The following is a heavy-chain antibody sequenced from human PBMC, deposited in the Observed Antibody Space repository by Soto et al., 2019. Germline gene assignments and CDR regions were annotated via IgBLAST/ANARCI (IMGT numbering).Heavy chain of an antibody. CDR1: GYTFTGYY. CDR3: AREVIVGATTVHYYYGMDV. Sequence: ASVKVSCKASGYTFTGYYMHWVRQAPGQGLEWMGWINPNSGGTNYAQKFQGWVTMTRDTSISTAYMELSRLRSDDTAVYYCAREVIVGATTVHYYYGMDVWGQGTTVTVSS. CDR2: INPNSGGT. D-gene: IGHD1-26*01. J-gene: IGHJ6*02. V-gene: IGHV1-2*04.